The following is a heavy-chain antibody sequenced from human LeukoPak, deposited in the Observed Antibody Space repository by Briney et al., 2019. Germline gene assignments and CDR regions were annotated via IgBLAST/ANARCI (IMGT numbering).Heavy chain of an antibody. CDR3: YYYDSSGPDY. J-gene: IGHJ4*02. V-gene: IGHV4-39*03. CDR2: IYHSGST. Sequence: SETLSLTCTVSGGSISSSSYYWGWIRQPPGKGLEWIGSIYHSGSTYYNPSLKSRVTISVDTSKNQFSLKLSSVTAADTAVYYCYYYDSSGPDYWGQGTLVTVSS. CDR1: GGSISSSSYY. D-gene: IGHD3-22*01.